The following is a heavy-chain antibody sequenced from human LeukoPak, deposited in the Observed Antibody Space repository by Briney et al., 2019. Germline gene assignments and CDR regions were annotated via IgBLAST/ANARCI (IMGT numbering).Heavy chain of an antibody. V-gene: IGHV3-23*01. D-gene: IGHD2-2*01. CDR3: AKGAEFCTTTCPVDYYYFYYYYMDA. J-gene: IGHJ6*03. CDR1: GFTFSNYA. Sequence: GGSLRLSCAASGFTFSNYALNWVRQAPGKALEWVSAISGDGGSKGRFTISRDNSKNSLYLQMNSLGAEDTAVYYCAKGAEFCTTTCPVDYYYFYYYYMDAWGKGTTVTVSS. CDR2: ISGDGGS.